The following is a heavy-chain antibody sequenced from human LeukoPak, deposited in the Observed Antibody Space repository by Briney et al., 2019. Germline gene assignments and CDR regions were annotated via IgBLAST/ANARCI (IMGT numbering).Heavy chain of an antibody. D-gene: IGHD5-18*01. CDR1: GGSVSSGSYY. V-gene: IGHV4-61*01. CDR3: ARCGVKGIQLWN. Sequence: PSETLSLTCTVSGGSVSSGSYYWSWTRQPPGKGLEWIGYIYYSGSTNYNPSLKSRVTISVDTSKNQFSLKLSSVTAADTAVYYCARCGVKGIQLWNWGQGTLVTVSS. CDR2: IYYSGST. J-gene: IGHJ4*02.